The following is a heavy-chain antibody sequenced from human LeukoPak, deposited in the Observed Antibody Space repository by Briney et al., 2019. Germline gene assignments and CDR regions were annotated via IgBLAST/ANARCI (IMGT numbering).Heavy chain of an antibody. J-gene: IGHJ5*02. D-gene: IGHD6-13*01. Sequence: ASVKVSCKASGYTFTGYSMHWVRQAPGQGLEWMGRINPNSGGTNYVQKFQGRVTMTRDTSISTAYMELRSLRSDDTAVYYCARDLSSSDWFDPWGQGTLVTVSS. CDR3: ARDLSSSDWFDP. CDR1: GYTFTGYS. V-gene: IGHV1-2*06. CDR2: INPNSGGT.